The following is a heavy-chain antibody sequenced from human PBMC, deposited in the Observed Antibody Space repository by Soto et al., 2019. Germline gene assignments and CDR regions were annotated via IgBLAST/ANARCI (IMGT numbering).Heavy chain of an antibody. V-gene: IGHV3-30*18. Sequence: QVQLVESGGGVVQPGRSLRLSCAASGFTFSSYGMHWVRQAPGKGLEWVAVISYDGSNKYYADSVKGRFTISRDNSKNTLYLQMNSLRAEDTAVYYCAKSIRGYSYGNRGFDYWGQGTLVTVSS. J-gene: IGHJ4*02. CDR1: GFTFSSYG. CDR2: ISYDGSNK. D-gene: IGHD5-18*01. CDR3: AKSIRGYSYGNRGFDY.